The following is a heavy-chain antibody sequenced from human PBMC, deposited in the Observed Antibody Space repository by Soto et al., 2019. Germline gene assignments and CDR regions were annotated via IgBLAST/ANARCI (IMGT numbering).Heavy chain of an antibody. J-gene: IGHJ4*02. CDR3: AIRQHSSSWYWPLDY. D-gene: IGHD6-13*01. CDR2: VCGGGSST. CDR1: GFFPRDFG. V-gene: IGHV3-23*01. Sequence: EGSLRLSCVASGFFPRDFGMHWVRQAPGKGLEWVSAVCGGGSSTYYADSVKGRFTISRDNSKNTLYLEMNSLRVEDTAVYYCAIRQHSSSWYWPLDYWGQGTLVTVSS.